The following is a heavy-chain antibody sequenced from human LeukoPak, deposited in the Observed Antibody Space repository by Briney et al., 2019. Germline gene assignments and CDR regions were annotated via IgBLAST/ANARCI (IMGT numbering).Heavy chain of an antibody. J-gene: IGHJ4*02. D-gene: IGHD3-9*01. V-gene: IGHV4-59*08. CDR1: GGSISSYY. CDR3: ARQGYNAYEILDD. Sequence: SETLSLTCTVSGGSISSYYWSWIRQPPGKGLEWIGYIYYSGSTNYYPSLKRRVTISVDTSKNQFSLKLSSVTAADTAVYYCARQGYNAYEILDDWGQGSLVTVSS. CDR2: IYYSGST.